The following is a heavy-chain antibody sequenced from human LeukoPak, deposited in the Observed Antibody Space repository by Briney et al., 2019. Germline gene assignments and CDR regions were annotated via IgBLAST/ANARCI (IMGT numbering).Heavy chain of an antibody. CDR2: VSGSGAHT. CDR1: GGSFSGYY. V-gene: IGHV3-23*01. D-gene: IGHD1-26*01. J-gene: IGHJ6*03. Sequence: ETLSLTCAVYGGSFSGYYWSWIRQPPGKGLQWVSAVSGSGAHTYYADSVKGRFTISRDNSRDTLYLQMNSLRAEDTAIYICAKDGGTYPYFLDVWGKGTTVIVSS. CDR3: AKDGGTYPYFLDV.